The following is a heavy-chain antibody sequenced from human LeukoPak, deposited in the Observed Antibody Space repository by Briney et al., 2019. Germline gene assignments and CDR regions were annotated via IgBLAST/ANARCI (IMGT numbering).Heavy chain of an antibody. V-gene: IGHV3-23*01. CDR2: ISGSGERT. J-gene: IGHJ4*02. CDR3: TTPSVDYYDSSGYYYL. Sequence: GGSLRLSCLASGFTFSNFGMSWVRQAPGRGLEWVSGISGSGERTYYADSVKGRFTISRDNSENTLYLQMNSLKTEDTAVYYCTTPSVDYYDSSGYYYLWGQGTLVTVSS. CDR1: GFTFSNFG. D-gene: IGHD3-22*01.